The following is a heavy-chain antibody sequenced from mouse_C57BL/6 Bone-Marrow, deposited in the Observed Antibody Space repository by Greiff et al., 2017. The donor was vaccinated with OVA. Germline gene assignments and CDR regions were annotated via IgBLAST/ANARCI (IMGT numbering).Heavy chain of an antibody. J-gene: IGHJ4*01. V-gene: IGHV5-6*01. CDR3: ESAKLGEGAMDF. D-gene: IGHD4-1*01. Sequence: EVQLVESGGDLVKPGGSLKLSCAASGFTFSSYGMSWVRQTPDKRLEWVATISSGGSYTYYPDSVKGRFTISRDNAKNTLYLQMSSLKSEDTDMYYCESAKLGEGAMDFWGQGTSVTVSS. CDR1: GFTFSSYG. CDR2: ISSGGSYT.